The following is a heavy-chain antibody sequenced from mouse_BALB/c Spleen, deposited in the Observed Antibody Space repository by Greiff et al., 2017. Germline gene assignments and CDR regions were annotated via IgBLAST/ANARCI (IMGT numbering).Heavy chain of an antibody. D-gene: IGHD2-10*02. CDR3: VRGKYGNYGAMDY. V-gene: IGHV2-9-2*01. CDR2: IWTGGGT. J-gene: IGHJ4*01. CDR1: GFSLTSYD. Sequence: QVQLKESGPGLVAPSQSLSITCTVSGFSLTSYDISWIRQPPGKGLEWLGVIWTGGGTNYNSAFMSRLSISKDNSKSQVFLKMNSLQTDDTAIYYCVRGKYGNYGAMDYWGQGTSVTVSS.